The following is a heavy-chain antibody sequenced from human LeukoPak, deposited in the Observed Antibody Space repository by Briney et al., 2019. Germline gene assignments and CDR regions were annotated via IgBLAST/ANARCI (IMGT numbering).Heavy chain of an antibody. V-gene: IGHV3-30*18. D-gene: IGHD4-17*01. CDR3: AKGVTTDYDY. J-gene: IGHJ4*02. CDR2: ISYDGSNK. Sequence: PGGSLRLSCAASGFTFSSYGMHWVRQAPGKGLEWVAVISYDGSNKYYADSVRGRSTISRDNSKNTLYLQMNSLRAEDTAVYYCAKGVTTDYDYWGQGTLVTVSS. CDR1: GFTFSSYG.